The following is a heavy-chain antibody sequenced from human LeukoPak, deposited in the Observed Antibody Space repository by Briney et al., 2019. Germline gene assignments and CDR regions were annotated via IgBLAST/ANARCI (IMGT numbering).Heavy chain of an antibody. D-gene: IGHD5-18*01. V-gene: IGHV4-4*07. J-gene: IGHJ4*02. Sequence: SETLSLTCTVSGASVTSYHWSWIRQSAGKGLEWIGRIYITGSTNYNPSLKSRVTMSIDTSKNQFSLRVSSVTAADTAVYYCARDGLYTSGYSYFDYWGQGTLVSVSS. CDR3: ARDGLYTSGYSYFDY. CDR2: IYITGST. CDR1: GASVTSYH.